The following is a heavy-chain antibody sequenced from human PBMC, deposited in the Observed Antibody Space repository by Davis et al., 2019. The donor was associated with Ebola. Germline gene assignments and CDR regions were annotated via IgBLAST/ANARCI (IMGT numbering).Heavy chain of an antibody. Sequence: SETLSLTCTVSGGSISSGGYYWSWIRQHPGKGLEWIGYIYYSGSTYYNPSLKSRVTISVDTSKNQFSLKLSSVTAADTAVYYCARDKRGYSYGAYYYGMDVWGQGTTVTVSS. CDR1: GGSISSGGYY. D-gene: IGHD5-18*01. CDR3: ARDKRGYSYGAYYYGMDV. CDR2: IYYSGST. V-gene: IGHV4-31*03. J-gene: IGHJ6*02.